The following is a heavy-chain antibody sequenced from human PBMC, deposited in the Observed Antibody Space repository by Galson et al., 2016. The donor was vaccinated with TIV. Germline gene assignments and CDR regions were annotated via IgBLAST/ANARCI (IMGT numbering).Heavy chain of an antibody. CDR3: GRDSTDYAGNS. D-gene: IGHD4-23*01. Sequence: TLSLTCTVSGGSISNADYYWSWIRQPPGKGLEWIGYIYYRGSAYYSTSLKSRVTISIDRSKNQFSLKLNSVTAADTAVYYCGRDSTDYAGNSWGQGILVTVSS. J-gene: IGHJ4*02. CDR1: GGSISNADYY. CDR2: IYYRGSA. V-gene: IGHV4-30-4*01.